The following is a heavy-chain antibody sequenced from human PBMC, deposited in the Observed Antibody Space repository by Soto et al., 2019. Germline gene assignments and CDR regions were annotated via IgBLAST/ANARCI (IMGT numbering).Heavy chain of an antibody. CDR3: AKRVGAYGGFGN. D-gene: IGHD1-26*01. CDR1: GFTFSNYV. V-gene: IGHV3-23*01. CDR2: ITGGGGNT. Sequence: GGSLRLSCAASGFTFSNYVMSWVRQAPGKGLECVSVITGGGGNTYYADSVKGRLTISRDNSKNTLYLQMNSLRAEDTAVYYCAKRVGAYGGFGNWGQGTLVTVSS. J-gene: IGHJ4*02.